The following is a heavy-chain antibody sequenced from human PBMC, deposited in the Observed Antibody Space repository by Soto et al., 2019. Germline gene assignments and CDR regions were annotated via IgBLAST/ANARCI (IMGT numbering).Heavy chain of an antibody. CDR1: GGSISSSTYY. D-gene: IGHD3-3*01. Sequence: SETLSLTCTVSGGSISSSTYYWGWMRQPPGKGLEWIASFFIGGNTYYNPSLKSRVTISVDTSKNQFSLKLSSVTAADTAVYYCARDRRYYDFWSGSPPYGMDVWGQGTTVTVSS. CDR2: FFIGGNT. J-gene: IGHJ6*02. CDR3: ARDRRYYDFWSGSPPYGMDV. V-gene: IGHV4-39*02.